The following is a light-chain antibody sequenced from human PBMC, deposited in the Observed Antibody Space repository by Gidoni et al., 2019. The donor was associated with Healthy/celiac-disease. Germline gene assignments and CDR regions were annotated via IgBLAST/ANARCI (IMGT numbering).Light chain of an antibody. CDR3: QQSYSTPRLFT. Sequence: DIQMTRSPSSLSASVGDRVTITCRASQSISSYLHWYQQKPGKAPKLLSYAASSLQSGVPSRFSGSGSGTDFTLTISSLQPEDCATYYWQQSYSTPRLFTFGPGTKVDIK. V-gene: IGKV1-39*01. J-gene: IGKJ3*01. CDR2: AAS. CDR1: QSISSY.